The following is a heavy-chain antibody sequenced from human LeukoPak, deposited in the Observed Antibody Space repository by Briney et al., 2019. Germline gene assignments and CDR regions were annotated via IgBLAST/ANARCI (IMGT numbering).Heavy chain of an antibody. CDR1: GFTFSNYW. CDR3: ARPLGYCSGGSCFPFDS. CDR2: IRQDGGEK. J-gene: IGHJ4*02. D-gene: IGHD2-15*01. Sequence: PGGSLRLSCAASGFTFSNYWMIWVRQAPAKGLEGVADIRQDGGEKHYVDSVKGRFAIYRDNAKNTLYLQMNSLRAEHTAVFFCARPLGYCSGGSCFPFDSWGQGALVTVSS. V-gene: IGHV3-7*04.